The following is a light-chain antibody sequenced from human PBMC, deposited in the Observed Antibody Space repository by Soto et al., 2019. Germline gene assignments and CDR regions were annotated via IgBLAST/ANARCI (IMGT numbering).Light chain of an antibody. CDR2: EVS. J-gene: IGLJ1*01. V-gene: IGLV2-14*01. CDR1: SNDVGGYNY. CDR3: SSYTSSSTYV. Sequence: QSALTQPASVSGSPGQSITISCTGTSNDVGGYNYVSWYQQHPGKAPKLMIYEVSNRPSGVSYRFSGSKSGNTASLTISGLQAEDEADYYCSSYTSSSTYVFGTGTKVTGL.